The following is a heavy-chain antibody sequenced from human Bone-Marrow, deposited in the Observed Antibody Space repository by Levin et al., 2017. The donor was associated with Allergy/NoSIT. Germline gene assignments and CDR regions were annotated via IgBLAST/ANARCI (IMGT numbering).Heavy chain of an antibody. Sequence: GASVKVSCAASGFTFSSYWMHWVRQAPGKGLVWVSRINSDGSSTSYADSVKGRFTISRDNAKNTLYLQMNSLRAEDTAVYYCARDGMTGNQRSYYYYGMDVWGQGTTVTVSS. CDR1: GFTFSSYW. CDR3: ARDGMTGNQRSYYYYGMDV. J-gene: IGHJ6*02. D-gene: IGHD1-1*01. CDR2: INSDGSST. V-gene: IGHV3-74*01.